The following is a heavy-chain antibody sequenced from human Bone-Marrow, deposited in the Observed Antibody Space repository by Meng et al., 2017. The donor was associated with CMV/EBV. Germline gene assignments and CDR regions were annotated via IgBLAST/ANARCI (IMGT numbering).Heavy chain of an antibody. J-gene: IGHJ6*02. V-gene: IGHV1-2*07. CDR2: INPNSGGT. CDR1: GYTFTGYY. CDR3: AKTPSLYYYFSMDV. D-gene: IGHD4-23*01. Sequence: ASVKVSCKASGYTFTGYYMHWVRQAPGQGLEWMGWINPNSGGTNYVYKFQGRVTMTRDTSISTAYMELSRLRSDDTAVYYRAKTPSLYYYFSMDVWGQGTMVTVSS.